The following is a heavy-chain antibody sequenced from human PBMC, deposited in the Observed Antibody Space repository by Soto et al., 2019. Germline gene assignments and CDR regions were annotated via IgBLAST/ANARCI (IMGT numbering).Heavy chain of an antibody. D-gene: IGHD3-10*01. V-gene: IGHV4-34*01. CDR3: ARSHYYGSGSYYYYYYYYGMDV. CDR2: INHSGST. Sequence: SGTPSPNCAVYCGAFRGLYWGWIRPPPGKGLEWIGEINHSGSTNYNPSLKSRVTISVDTSKNQFSLKLSSVTAADTAVYYCARSHYYGSGSYYYYYYYYGMDVWGQGTTVT. J-gene: IGHJ6*02. CDR1: CGAFRGLY.